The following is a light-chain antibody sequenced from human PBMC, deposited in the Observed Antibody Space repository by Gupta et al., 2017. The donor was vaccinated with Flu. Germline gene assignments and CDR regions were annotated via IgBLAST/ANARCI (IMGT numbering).Light chain of an antibody. CDR1: QSVLYSSNNKNY. Sequence: DIVMTPSPDSLAVPLGERATINCKSSQSVLYSSNNKNYLAWYQQKPGQPPKLLIYWASTRESGVPDRFSGSGSGTDFTLTIISLQAEDVAVYYCQQYYSTPITFGQGTRLEIK. V-gene: IGKV4-1*01. CDR2: WAS. CDR3: QQYYSTPIT. J-gene: IGKJ5*01.